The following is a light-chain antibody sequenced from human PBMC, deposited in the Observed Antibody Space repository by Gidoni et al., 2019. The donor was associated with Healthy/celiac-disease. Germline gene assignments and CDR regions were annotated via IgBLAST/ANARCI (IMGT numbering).Light chain of an antibody. CDR3: QQYDNLLFT. J-gene: IGKJ3*01. Sequence: DIQKTQYPSSLSASVGDRVTITFQASQDISNYLNWYQQKPGKAPKLLIYDASNLETGVPSRFSGSGSGTDFTFTISSLQPEDIATYYCQQYDNLLFTFGPGTKVDIK. CDR1: QDISNY. V-gene: IGKV1-33*01. CDR2: DAS.